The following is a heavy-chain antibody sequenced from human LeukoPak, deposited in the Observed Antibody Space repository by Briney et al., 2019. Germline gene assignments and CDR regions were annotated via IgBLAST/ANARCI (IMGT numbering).Heavy chain of an antibody. V-gene: IGHV4-34*01. J-gene: IGHJ4*02. CDR1: GGSFSGYY. CDR2: INHSGST. Sequence: PSETLSLTCAVCGGSFSGYYWSWIRQPPGKGLEWIGEINHSGSTNYNPSLKSRVTISVDTSKNQFSLKLSSVTAADTAVYYCASVCGGDCYSSYWGQGTLVTVSS. D-gene: IGHD2-21*02. CDR3: ASVCGGDCYSSY.